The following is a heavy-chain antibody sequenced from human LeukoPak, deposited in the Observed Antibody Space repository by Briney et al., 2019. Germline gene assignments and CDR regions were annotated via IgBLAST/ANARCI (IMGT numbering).Heavy chain of an antibody. D-gene: IGHD3-10*01. V-gene: IGHV4-59*12. Sequence: PSETLSLTCTVSGGSISNYFWNWIRQPPGKGLEWIGYVYYSGSTNYNPSLKTRVTISVDTSKNQFSLKLSSVTAADTAVYYCAWFGELLSHQPWGQGTLVTVSS. J-gene: IGHJ5*02. CDR1: GGSISNYF. CDR2: VYYSGST. CDR3: AWFGELLSHQP.